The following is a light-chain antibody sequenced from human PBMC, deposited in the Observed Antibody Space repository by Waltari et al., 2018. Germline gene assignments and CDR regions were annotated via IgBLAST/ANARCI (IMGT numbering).Light chain of an antibody. V-gene: IGLV4-69*01. Sequence: QPGKGPRCWMPVISEGSHTKGDEIPDRFSGSSSGAERYLTISSLQSEDEADYYCQTGGHGTWVFGGGTRLTVL. CDR2: VISEGSH. CDR3: QTGGHGTWV. J-gene: IGLJ3*02.